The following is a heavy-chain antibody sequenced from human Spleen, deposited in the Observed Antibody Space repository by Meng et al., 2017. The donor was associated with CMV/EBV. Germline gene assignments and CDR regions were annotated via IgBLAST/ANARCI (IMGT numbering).Heavy chain of an antibody. V-gene: IGHV4-31*03. CDR2: IYYRGST. CDR1: GGSFSSGGYY. Sequence: CTVSGGSFSSGGYYWSWIRQHPGKGLEWIGYIYYRGSTSHNPSLRSRVTISIDASKNQLSLNLSSMTAADTAMYYCARSLNYGDFVNWGQGTLVTVSS. J-gene: IGHJ4*02. CDR3: ARSLNYGDFVN. D-gene: IGHD4-17*01.